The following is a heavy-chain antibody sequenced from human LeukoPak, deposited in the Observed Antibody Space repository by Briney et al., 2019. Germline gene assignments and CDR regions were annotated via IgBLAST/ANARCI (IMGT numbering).Heavy chain of an antibody. CDR2: IKQDGSEK. CDR1: GFTFSSYW. Sequence: GGSLRLSCAASGFTFSSYWMSWVRQAPGKGLEWVANIKQDGSEKYYVDSVKGRFTISRDNAKNSLYLQMNSLRAEDTAVYYCARDRVVVPAAFYYYYGMDVWGQGTTVTVSS. V-gene: IGHV3-7*01. D-gene: IGHD2-2*01. CDR3: ARDRVVVPAAFYYYYGMDV. J-gene: IGHJ6*02.